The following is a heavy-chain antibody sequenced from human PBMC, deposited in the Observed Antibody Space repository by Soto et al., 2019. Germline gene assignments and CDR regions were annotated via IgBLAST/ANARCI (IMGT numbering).Heavy chain of an antibody. D-gene: IGHD3-22*01. CDR1: GFSFSSYY. Sequence: HPGGSLRLSCAASGFSFSSYYMHWVRQGPGKGLVWVSGINGDGSSTRYADSVKGRFTISRDNSKKTLYLQKNSLRDEDTAVYYCARDFSYYYDSSGYYPYLVYWGQGTLVTVSS. CDR3: ARDFSYYYDSSGYYPYLVY. J-gene: IGHJ4*02. CDR2: INGDGSST. V-gene: IGHV3-74*01.